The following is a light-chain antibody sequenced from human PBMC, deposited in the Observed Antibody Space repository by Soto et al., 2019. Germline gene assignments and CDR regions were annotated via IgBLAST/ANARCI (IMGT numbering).Light chain of an antibody. CDR2: EVS. CDR3: SSYASGSIYV. J-gene: IGLJ1*01. CDR1: SRDVGDHNS. V-gene: IGLV2-14*01. Sequence: QSALAQPASVSGSPGQSITISCTGTSRDVGDHNSVSWYQQHPGKAPKLVIFEVSDRPSGVSNRFSGSKSGNTASLTISGLQPEDEADYYCSSYASGSIYVFGTGTKLTVL.